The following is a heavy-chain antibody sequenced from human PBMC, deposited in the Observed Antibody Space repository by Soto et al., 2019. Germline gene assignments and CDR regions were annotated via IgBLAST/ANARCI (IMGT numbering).Heavy chain of an antibody. V-gene: IGHV1-46*01. CDR1: GYTFTSYY. J-gene: IGHJ6*02. Sequence: GASVKVSCKASGYTFTSYYMHWVRQAPGQGLEWMGIINPSGGSTSYAQKFQGRVTMTRDTSTSTVYMELSSLRSEDTAVYYCARKYYDIFTVYYNDYYGMDFWGQGTTVTVSS. CDR2: INPSGGST. D-gene: IGHD3-9*01. CDR3: ARKYYDIFTVYYNDYYGMDF.